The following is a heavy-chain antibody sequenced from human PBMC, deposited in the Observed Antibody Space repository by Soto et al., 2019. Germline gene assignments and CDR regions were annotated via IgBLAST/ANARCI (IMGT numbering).Heavy chain of an antibody. Sequence: QVQLVQSGGEVKKPGASVKVSCKASGYTFSNFGLSWVRQAPGQGLELMGWISPYNGNTNYAQKLQGRLTMTTDTSTSTAYMELRSLRSDDTAVYYCARDRRGVSVTGGGFDSCGQGTLVTVSS. J-gene: IGHJ4*02. CDR2: ISPYNGNT. V-gene: IGHV1-18*01. CDR3: ARDRRGVSVTGGGFDS. D-gene: IGHD2-8*02. CDR1: GYTFSNFG.